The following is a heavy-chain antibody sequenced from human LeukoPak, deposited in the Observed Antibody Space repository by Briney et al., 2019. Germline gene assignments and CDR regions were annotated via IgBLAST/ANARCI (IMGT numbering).Heavy chain of an antibody. J-gene: IGHJ6*03. CDR1: GFTFSSYS. CDR3: ARESRQWLGHYYYYMDV. Sequence: KTGGSLRLSCAASGFTFSSYSMNWVRQAPGKGLEWVSSISSSSSYIYYADSVKGRFTISRDNAKNSLYLQMNSLRAEDTAVYYCARESRQWLGHYYYYMDVWGKGTTVTVSS. D-gene: IGHD6-19*01. V-gene: IGHV3-21*01. CDR2: ISSSSSYI.